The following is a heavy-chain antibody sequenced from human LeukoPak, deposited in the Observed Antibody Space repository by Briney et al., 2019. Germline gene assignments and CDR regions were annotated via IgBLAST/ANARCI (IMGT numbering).Heavy chain of an antibody. V-gene: IGHV3-30*04. J-gene: IGHJ4*02. CDR2: ISYDGSNK. CDR1: GFTFSSYT. D-gene: IGHD6-13*01. CDR3: AGDESSSSWDPSPFDY. Sequence: GGSLRLSCAASGFTFSSYTMNWVRQAPGKGLEWVAVISYDGSNKYYADSVKGRFTISRDNSKNTLYLQMNSLRAEDTAVYYCAGDESSSSWDPSPFDYWGQGTLVTVSS.